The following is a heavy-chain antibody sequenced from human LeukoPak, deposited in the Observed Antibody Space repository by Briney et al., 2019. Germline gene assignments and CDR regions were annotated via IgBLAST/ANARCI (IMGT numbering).Heavy chain of an antibody. V-gene: IGHV4-34*01. Sequence: PSETLSLTCAVYGGSFSGYYWSWIRQPPGKGLEWIGEINHSGSTNYNPSLKSRVTISVDTSKNRFSLKLSSVTAADTAVYYCARGRRYGDYADYRGQGTLVTVSS. CDR3: ARGRRYGDYADY. CDR2: INHSGST. J-gene: IGHJ4*02. CDR1: GGSFSGYY. D-gene: IGHD4-17*01.